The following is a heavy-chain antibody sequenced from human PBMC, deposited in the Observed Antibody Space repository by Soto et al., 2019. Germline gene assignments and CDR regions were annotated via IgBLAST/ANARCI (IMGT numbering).Heavy chain of an antibody. CDR2: INPNSGGT. J-gene: IGHJ6*02. V-gene: IGHV1-2*02. CDR1: GYTFTGYY. D-gene: IGHD6-6*01. Sequence: ASVKVSCKASGYTFTGYYMHWVRQAPGQGLEWMGWINPNSGGTNYAQKFQGRVTMTRDTSISTAYMELSRLRSDDTAVYYCARDEGIAARLSYYYYGTDVWGQGTTVTVSS. CDR3: ARDEGIAARLSYYYYGTDV.